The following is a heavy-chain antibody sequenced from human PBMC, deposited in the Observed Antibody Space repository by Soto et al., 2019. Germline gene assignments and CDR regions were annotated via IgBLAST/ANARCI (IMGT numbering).Heavy chain of an antibody. Sequence: GASVKVSCKASGYTFTSYGISWVRQAPGQGLEWMGWINPNSGGTNYAQKFQGWVTMTRDTSISTAYMELSRLRSDDTAVYYCARGLELLAFSPSTFDYWGQGTLVTVSS. CDR2: INPNSGGT. CDR1: GYTFTSYG. D-gene: IGHD1-7*01. CDR3: ARGLELLAFSPSTFDY. V-gene: IGHV1-2*04. J-gene: IGHJ4*02.